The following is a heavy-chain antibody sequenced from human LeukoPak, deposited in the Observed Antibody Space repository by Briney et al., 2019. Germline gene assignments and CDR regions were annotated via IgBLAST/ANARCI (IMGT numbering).Heavy chain of an antibody. D-gene: IGHD5-24*01. CDR3: ARADGDY. J-gene: IGHJ4*02. V-gene: IGHV3-30*02. CDR1: GFTFSSYG. Sequence: GGSLRLSCAASGFTFSSYGMHWVRQAPGKGLEWVAFIRYDGSNKYYADSVKGRFTISRDDAKNSVYLQMSSLSAEDTALYFCARADGDYWGQGTLVTVSS. CDR2: IRYDGSNK.